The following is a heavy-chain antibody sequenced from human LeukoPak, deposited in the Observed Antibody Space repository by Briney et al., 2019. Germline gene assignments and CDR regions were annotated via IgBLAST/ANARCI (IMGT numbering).Heavy chain of an antibody. D-gene: IGHD1-26*01. CDR2: ISGSGGST. CDR3: AKDLVPNSVGATTGFDY. CDR1: GFTFSSYA. Sequence: PGGSLRLSCAASGFTFSSYAMSWVRQAPGKGLEWVSAISGSGGSTYYADSVKGRFTISRDNSKNTLYLQMNSLRAEDTAVYYCAKDLVPNSVGATTGFDYWGQGTLVTVSS. V-gene: IGHV3-23*01. J-gene: IGHJ4*02.